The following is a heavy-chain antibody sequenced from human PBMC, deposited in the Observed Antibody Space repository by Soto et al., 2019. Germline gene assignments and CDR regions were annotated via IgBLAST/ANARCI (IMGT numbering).Heavy chain of an antibody. D-gene: IGHD2-2*01. CDR3: ATGYCTTISCYFDY. CDR1: GFTCNNAW. V-gene: IGHV3-15*01. J-gene: IGHJ4*02. CDR2: FKCNSDEGST. Sequence: PGGSLKLSCAALGFTCNNAWVNWVRQAPGKRQDMVSYFKCNSDEGSTDYTVLVKGRFGISRDDSKNIGYLQMNSLKTEDTGVYYCATGYCTTISCYFDYCGQGALVTVSS.